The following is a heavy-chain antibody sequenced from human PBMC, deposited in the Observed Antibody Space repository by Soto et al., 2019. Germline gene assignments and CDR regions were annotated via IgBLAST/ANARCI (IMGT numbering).Heavy chain of an antibody. V-gene: IGHV3-48*02. Sequence: ESGGGLVQPGGSLRLSCAASGFTFSRYSMNWVRQAPGKGLEWVSYISSSSSTIYYADSVKGRFTISRDNAKNSLYLQMNSLRDEDTAVYYCARDAAYCGGDCYSEGGDYWGQGTLVTVSS. CDR3: ARDAAYCGGDCYSEGGDY. CDR1: GFTFSRYS. CDR2: ISSSSSTI. D-gene: IGHD2-21*02. J-gene: IGHJ4*02.